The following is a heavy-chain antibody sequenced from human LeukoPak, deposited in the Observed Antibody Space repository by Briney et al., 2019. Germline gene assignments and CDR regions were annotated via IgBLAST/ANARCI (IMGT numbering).Heavy chain of an antibody. CDR2: ISYDGSNK. V-gene: IGHV3-30-3*01. J-gene: IGHJ6*02. CDR3: ARSYHSSGYEARLGYYYYGTDV. D-gene: IGHD3-22*01. Sequence: GRSLRLSCAASGFTFSSYAMHWVRQAPGKGLEWVAVISYDGSNKYYADSVKGRFTISRDNSKNTPYLQMNSLRAEDTAVYCCARSYHSSGYEARLGYYYYGTDVWGQGTTVTVSS. CDR1: GFTFSSYA.